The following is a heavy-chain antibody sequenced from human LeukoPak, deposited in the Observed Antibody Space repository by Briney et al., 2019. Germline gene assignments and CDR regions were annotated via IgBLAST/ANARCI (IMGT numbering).Heavy chain of an antibody. CDR1: GFTFSSYA. CDR3: AKDRPYDFWSGYYIEGVDYFDY. J-gene: IGHJ4*02. CDR2: ISGSGGST. Sequence: GGSLRLSCAASGFTFSSYAMSWDRQPPGKGLEWASAISGSGGSTYYAASVKGRFTISRDNSKNTLYLQMNSLRAEDTAVYYCAKDRPYDFWSGYYIEGVDYFDYWGQGTLVTVSS. D-gene: IGHD3-3*01. V-gene: IGHV3-23*01.